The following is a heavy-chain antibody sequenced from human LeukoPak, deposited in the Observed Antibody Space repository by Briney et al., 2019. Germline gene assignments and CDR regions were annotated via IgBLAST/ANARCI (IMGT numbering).Heavy chain of an antibody. J-gene: IGHJ4*02. V-gene: IGHV3-21*01. CDR2: ISSSSSYI. CDR3: AGGAHYDSSGYYFDY. D-gene: IGHD3-22*01. CDR1: GFTFSSYS. Sequence: GGSLRLSCAASGFTFSSYSMNWVRQAPGKGLEWVSSISSSSSYIYYADSVKGRFTISRDNAKNSLYLQMNSLRAEDTAVYYCAGGAHYDSSGYYFDYWGQGTLVSVSS.